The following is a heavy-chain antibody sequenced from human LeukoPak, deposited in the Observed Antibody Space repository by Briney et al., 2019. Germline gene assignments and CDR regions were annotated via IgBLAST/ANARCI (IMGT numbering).Heavy chain of an antibody. CDR3: TRDGWGYCANTNCFGY. J-gene: IGHJ4*02. D-gene: IGHD3-16*01. Sequence: GASVKVSCKASGYTFTNYALNWVRQAPGQGLEWMGWINPNTGNPTYAQGFTRRFVFSLDTSVSTAYLQISSLKPEDTAVYYCTRDGWGYCANTNCFGYWGQGTLVTVSS. CDR1: GYTFTNYA. V-gene: IGHV7-4-1*02. CDR2: INPNTGNP.